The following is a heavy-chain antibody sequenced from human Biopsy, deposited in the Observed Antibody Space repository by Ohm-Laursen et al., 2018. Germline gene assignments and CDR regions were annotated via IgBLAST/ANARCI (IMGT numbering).Heavy chain of an antibody. Sequence: TQTLTLTCSFSGFSLSARGMCVSWIRQAPGKALEWLARVDWVDYKDYSASLQTKLSISKDTSNDQVVLTVNNADPADTATYYCARTPILIVSAGLVYRHRRHLQGMDVWGQGIAVTVS. D-gene: IGHD6-13*01. CDR1: GFSLSARGMC. CDR3: ARTPILIVSAGLVYRHRRHLQGMDV. J-gene: IGHJ6*02. CDR2: VDWVDYK. V-gene: IGHV2-70*11.